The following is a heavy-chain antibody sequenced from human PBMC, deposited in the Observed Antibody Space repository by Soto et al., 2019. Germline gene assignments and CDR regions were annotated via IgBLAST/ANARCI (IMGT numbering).Heavy chain of an antibody. CDR3: ASKRAYSGYEPI. D-gene: IGHD5-12*01. Sequence: PGGSLRLSCAASGFTFSSYSMNWVRQAPGKGLEWVSSISSSSSYIYYADSVKGRFTISRDNAKNSLYLQMNSLRAEDTAVYYCASKRAYSGYEPIWGQGTLVTVSS. CDR2: ISSSSSYI. CDR1: GFTFSSYS. V-gene: IGHV3-21*01. J-gene: IGHJ4*02.